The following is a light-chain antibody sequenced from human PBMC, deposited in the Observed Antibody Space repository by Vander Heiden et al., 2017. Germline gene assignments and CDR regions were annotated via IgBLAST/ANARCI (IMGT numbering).Light chain of an antibody. CDR1: SRDAGSYKF. V-gene: IGLV2-23*01. J-gene: IGLJ1*01. CDR2: EGV. Sequence: QSALTQPASVSGSPGQSITISCTGTSRDAGSYKFVSWYQQSPGKAPKLLIDEGVKRPSGVSSRFTGSKSGSTASLTISGLQSEDEADYYCCSYGRGNIYVFGSGT. CDR3: CSYGRGNIYV.